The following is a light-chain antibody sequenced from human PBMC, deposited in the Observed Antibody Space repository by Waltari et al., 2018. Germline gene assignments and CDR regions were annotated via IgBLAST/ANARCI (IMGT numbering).Light chain of an antibody. V-gene: IGLV6-57*02. CDR2: EDN. Sequence: NFMLTQPHSVSESAGKTVILSCTGSSDNIANNYVQWYQHRPGSAPVTLIYEDNQRASGVPDRFSGSIDSSSNSASLTISGLRTEDEAYYFCQSYYAYDVIFGGGTKLTVL. CDR3: QSYYAYDVI. J-gene: IGLJ2*01. CDR1: SDNIANNY.